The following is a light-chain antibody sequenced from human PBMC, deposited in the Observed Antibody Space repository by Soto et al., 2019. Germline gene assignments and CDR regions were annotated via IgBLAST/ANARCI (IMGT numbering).Light chain of an antibody. CDR1: QTIGNY. J-gene: IGKJ1*01. CDR2: KAS. Sequence: DIPMTQSPSTLSAFVGDRVTITCRASQTIGNYLAWYQQTPGKAPKLLIYKASALEGGVPSRFSGGGSGTEFTLTISSLQPDDFATYYCQQYYTYSRTFGQGTRVEVK. CDR3: QQYYTYSRT. V-gene: IGKV1-5*03.